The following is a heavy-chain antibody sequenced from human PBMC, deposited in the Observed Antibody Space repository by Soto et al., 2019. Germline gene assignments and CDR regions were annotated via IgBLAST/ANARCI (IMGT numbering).Heavy chain of an antibody. J-gene: IGHJ4*02. CDR2: IKEDGSEK. Sequence: EVQLVESGGGLVQPGGSLRVSCAASGFTFNYYWMIWVRQAPGKGLEWVANIKEDGSEKYYVDSVKGRFTISRDNAKKSLYLQMNSLRAEDTAVYCCARVNRGYSESEIDYWGQGILVTVSS. CDR3: ARVNRGYSESEIDY. CDR1: GFTFNYYW. D-gene: IGHD5-18*01. V-gene: IGHV3-7*01.